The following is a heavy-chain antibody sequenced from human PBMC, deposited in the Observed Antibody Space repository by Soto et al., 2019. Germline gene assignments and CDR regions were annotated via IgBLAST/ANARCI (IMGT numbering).Heavy chain of an antibody. D-gene: IGHD4-17*01. V-gene: IGHV3-30-3*01. CDR1: GFTFSSYA. Sequence: QVQLVESGGGVVQHGRSLRLSCAASGFTFSSYAMHWVRQAPGKGLEWVAVISYDGSNKYYADSVKGRFTISRDNSKNTLYLQMNSLRAEDTAVYYCASDRTVTKSGLDYWGQGTLVTVSS. J-gene: IGHJ4*02. CDR3: ASDRTVTKSGLDY. CDR2: ISYDGSNK.